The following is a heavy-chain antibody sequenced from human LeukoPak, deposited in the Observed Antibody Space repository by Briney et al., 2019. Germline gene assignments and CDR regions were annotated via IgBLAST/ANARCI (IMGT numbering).Heavy chain of an antibody. D-gene: IGHD3-3*01. CDR1: GYTFTSYY. J-gene: IGHJ4*01. CDR2: INPSGGST. Sequence: ASVKVSCKASGYTFTSYYMHWVRQAPGQGLEWMGVINPSGGSTSYAQKFQGRVTITRDMSTSTLYIELSSRRAEDTAVYYCARSITIFGVVITKIDYWGHETLVTVSS. V-gene: IGHV1-46*01. CDR3: ARSITIFGVVITKIDY.